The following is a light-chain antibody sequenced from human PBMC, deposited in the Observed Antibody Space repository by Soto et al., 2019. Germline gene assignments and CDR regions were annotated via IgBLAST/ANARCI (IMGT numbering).Light chain of an antibody. V-gene: IGLV1-40*01. J-gene: IGLJ1*01. CDR3: NSYTGSSPLYV. CDR1: SSNIGAGYD. Sequence: QSVLTQPPSVSGAPGQRVTISCTGSSSNIGAGYDVHWYQQVPGRAPKLLIFGSTNRPSGVPDRFSGSKSGTSASLAITGLQADDEGDYYCNSYTGSSPLYVFGTGTKVTVL. CDR2: GST.